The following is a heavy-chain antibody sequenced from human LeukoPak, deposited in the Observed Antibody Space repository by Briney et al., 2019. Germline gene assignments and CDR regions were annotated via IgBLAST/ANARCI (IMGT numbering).Heavy chain of an antibody. CDR1: GGTFSSYA. V-gene: IGHV1-69*13. CDR2: IIPIFGTA. D-gene: IGHD3-22*01. CDR3: ARDESYYYDSSGFFEAFDI. Sequence: SVKVSCKASGGTFSSYAISWVRQAPGQGLEWMGGIIPIFGTANYAQKFQGRVTITADESTSTAYMELSSLRSEDTAVYYCARDESYYYDSSGFFEAFDIWGQGTMVTVSS. J-gene: IGHJ3*02.